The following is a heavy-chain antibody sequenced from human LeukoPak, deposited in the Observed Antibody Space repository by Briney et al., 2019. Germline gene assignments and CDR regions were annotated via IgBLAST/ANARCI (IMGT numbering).Heavy chain of an antibody. D-gene: IGHD3-10*01. J-gene: IGHJ4*02. CDR2: ISGSGGST. CDR1: GFTFSSYA. CDR3: AKDLRAGGSGSYYTLWDY. V-gene: IGHV3-23*01. Sequence: GGSLRLSCAASGFTFSSYAMSWVRQAPGKGLEWVSAISGSGGSTYYADSVKGRFTISRDNSKNTLYLQMNSLRAEDTAVYSCAKDLRAGGSGSYYTLWDYWGQGTLVTVSS.